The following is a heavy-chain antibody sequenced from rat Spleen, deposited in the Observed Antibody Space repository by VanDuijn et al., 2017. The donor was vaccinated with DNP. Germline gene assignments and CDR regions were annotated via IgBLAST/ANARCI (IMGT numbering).Heavy chain of an antibody. CDR1: GFTFSDYD. Sequence: EVQLVESGGGLVQPGGSLKLSCSASGFTFSDYDMAWVRQAPERGLEWVTTITYVGRITYYRDSVQGRFTISRDDAKNTLYLQMNSLRSEDTATYYCTRGLGAQNWFAYWGQGTLVTVSS. CDR3: TRGLGAQNWFAY. D-gene: IGHD5-1*01. CDR2: ITYVGRIT. V-gene: IGHV5-7*01. J-gene: IGHJ3*01.